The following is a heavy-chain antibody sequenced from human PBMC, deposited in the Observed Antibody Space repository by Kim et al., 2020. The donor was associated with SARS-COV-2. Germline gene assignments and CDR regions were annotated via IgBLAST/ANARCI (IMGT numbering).Heavy chain of an antibody. CDR3: ARTGYSSSWYTFDY. J-gene: IGHJ4*02. Sequence: AVSVKSRITINPDTSKNQFSLQLNSVTPEDTAVYYCARTGYSSSWYTFDYWGQGTLVTVSS. V-gene: IGHV6-1*01. D-gene: IGHD6-13*01.